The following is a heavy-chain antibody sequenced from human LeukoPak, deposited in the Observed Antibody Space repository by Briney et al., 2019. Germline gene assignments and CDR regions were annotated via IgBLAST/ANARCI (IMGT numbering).Heavy chain of an antibody. J-gene: IGHJ5*02. D-gene: IGHD6-13*01. CDR2: MNPNSGNT. V-gene: IGHV1-8*01. CDR1: GYTLTELS. Sequence: ASVKVSCKVSGYTLTELSMHWVRQAPGKGLEWMGWMNPNSGNTGYAQKFQGRVTMTRNTSISTAYMELSSLRSEDTAVYYCARDGSSWLGENWFDPWGQGTLVTVSS. CDR3: ARDGSSWLGENWFDP.